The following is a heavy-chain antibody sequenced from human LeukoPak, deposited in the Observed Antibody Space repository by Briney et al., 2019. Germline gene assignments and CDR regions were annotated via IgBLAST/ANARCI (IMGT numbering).Heavy chain of an antibody. V-gene: IGHV1-69*13. D-gene: IGHD3-10*01. CDR3: ATPGDMVRGELGAFDI. J-gene: IGHJ3*02. CDR2: IIPIFGTA. CDR1: GGTFSSYA. Sequence: SVKVSCKASGGTFSSYAISWVRQAPGQGLEWMGGIIPIFGTANYAQKFQGRVTITADESTSTAYMELSSRRSEDTAVYYCATPGDMVRGELGAFDIWGQGTMVTVSS.